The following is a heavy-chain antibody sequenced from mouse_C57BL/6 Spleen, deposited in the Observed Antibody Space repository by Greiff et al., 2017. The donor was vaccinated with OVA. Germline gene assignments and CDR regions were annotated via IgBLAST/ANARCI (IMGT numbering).Heavy chain of an antibody. D-gene: IGHD1-1*01. Sequence: EVKLVESGGGLVKPGGSLKLSCAASGFTFSSYAMSWVRQTPEKRLEWVATISDGGSYTYYPDNVKGRFTISRDNAKNNLYLQMSHLKSEDTAMYYCARGYGSSYDYAMDYWGQGTSVTVSS. CDR1: GFTFSSYA. CDR2: ISDGGSYT. J-gene: IGHJ4*01. CDR3: ARGYGSSYDYAMDY. V-gene: IGHV5-4*03.